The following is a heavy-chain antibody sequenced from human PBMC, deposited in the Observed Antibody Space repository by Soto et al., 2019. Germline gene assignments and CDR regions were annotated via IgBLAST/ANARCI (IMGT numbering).Heavy chain of an antibody. CDR3: TRGPRPISTGTGAY. CDR2: IYNDGSYT. CDR1: GFIFKMYW. V-gene: IGHV3-74*01. D-gene: IGHD3-10*01. Sequence: EVQLVESGGGLVPPGGSVRLSCAASGFIFKMYWMHWVRKTPGKGLVWISRIYNDGSYTDYADSVKGRFTISRDNVNDTLYRQMNNLRAEDSGLYYCTRGPRPISTGTGAYWGQGTQVTVSS. J-gene: IGHJ4*02.